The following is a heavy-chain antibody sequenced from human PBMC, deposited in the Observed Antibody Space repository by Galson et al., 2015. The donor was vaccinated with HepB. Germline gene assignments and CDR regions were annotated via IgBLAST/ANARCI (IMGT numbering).Heavy chain of an antibody. CDR3: TKAKSGSYLFDY. CDR1: GFTFSTSA. V-gene: IGHV3-23*01. Sequence: SLRLSCAASGFTFSTSAMSWVRQAPGKGLEWVSAISGSGGSIYYADSVKGRFTISRDNSKNTLYLQMNSLTAGDTAVYYCTKAKSGSYLFDYWGQGTLVAVSS. CDR2: ISGSGGSI. D-gene: IGHD1-26*01. J-gene: IGHJ4*02.